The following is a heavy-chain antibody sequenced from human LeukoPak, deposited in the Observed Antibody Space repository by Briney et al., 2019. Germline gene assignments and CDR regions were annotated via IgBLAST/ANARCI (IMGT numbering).Heavy chain of an antibody. J-gene: IGHJ5*01. Sequence: GGSLRLSCAASGLTFTSYTMSWVRQAPGKGLEWVASMREDGGEIYYVDSVRGRFTISRDNAKNSLYLQMDSLRADDTAVYYCARGGARWFDSWGLGTLVTVSS. CDR3: ARGGARWFDS. D-gene: IGHD4/OR15-4a*01. CDR2: MREDGGEI. CDR1: GLTFTSYT. V-gene: IGHV3-7*01.